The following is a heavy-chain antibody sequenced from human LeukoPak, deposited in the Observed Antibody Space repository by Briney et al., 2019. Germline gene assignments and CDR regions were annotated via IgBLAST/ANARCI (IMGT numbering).Heavy chain of an antibody. V-gene: IGHV4-39*07. J-gene: IGHJ5*02. CDR1: GGSISSSSYY. D-gene: IGHD3-22*01. Sequence: SETLSLTCTVSGGSISSSSYYWGWIRQPPGKGLEWIGSIYYSGSTYYNPSLKSRVTISVDTSKNQFSLKLSSVTAADTAVYYCARESLRGGYYYDSKGYFDPWGQGTLVTVSS. CDR2: IYYSGST. CDR3: ARESLRGGYYYDSKGYFDP.